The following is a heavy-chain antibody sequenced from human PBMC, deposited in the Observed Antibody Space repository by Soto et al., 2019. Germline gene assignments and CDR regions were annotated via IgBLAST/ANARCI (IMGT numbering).Heavy chain of an antibody. Sequence: ASVKVSGKPSGYTFTGYYIHWVRQAPGQGLEWMGWINPNSGATNYAQKFQGRVTMTSDTSMSTAYVELARLRSDDTAVYYCVRDLVTTIGDFDYWGQGTLVTVSS. V-gene: IGHV1-2*02. CDR3: VRDLVTTIGDFDY. CDR2: INPNSGAT. J-gene: IGHJ4*02. D-gene: IGHD5-12*01. CDR1: GYTFTGYY.